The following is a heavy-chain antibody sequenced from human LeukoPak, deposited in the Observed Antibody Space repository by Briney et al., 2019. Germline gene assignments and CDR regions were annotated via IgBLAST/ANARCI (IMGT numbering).Heavy chain of an antibody. J-gene: IGHJ6*02. CDR3: ATSQRDSSGWWYGMDV. CDR2: MNPNSGNT. V-gene: IGHV1-8*01. CDR1: GYTFTSYD. D-gene: IGHD6-19*01. Sequence: ASLTVSCKASGYTFTSYDINWVRQAPGQGLEWMGWMNPNSGNTDYAQKFQGRVTMTRNTSISTAYMELSSLRSEDTAVYYCATSQRDSSGWWYGMDVWGQGTTVTVSS.